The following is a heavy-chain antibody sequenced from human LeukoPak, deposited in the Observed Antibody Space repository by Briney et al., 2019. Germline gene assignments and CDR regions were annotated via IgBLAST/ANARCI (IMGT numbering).Heavy chain of an antibody. D-gene: IGHD6-19*01. CDR3: AKDIAVAGRGPFDY. V-gene: IGHV3-48*04. J-gene: IGHJ4*02. CDR2: ISSSGNTI. Sequence: PGGSLRLSCAASGFTFSSYWMSWVRQAPGKGLEWVSYISSSGNTIYYADSVKGRFTVSRDNAKNSLYLQMNSLRAEDTAVYYCAKDIAVAGRGPFDYWGQGTLVTVSS. CDR1: GFTFSSYW.